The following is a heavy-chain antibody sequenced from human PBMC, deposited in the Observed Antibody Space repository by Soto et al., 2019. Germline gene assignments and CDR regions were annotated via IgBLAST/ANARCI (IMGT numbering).Heavy chain of an antibody. CDR3: ARRSGGSSNWFDP. D-gene: IGHD2-15*01. CDR2: IYYSGST. Sequence: PSETLSLTCTVSGGSISSSSYYWGWIRQPPGKGLEWIGSIYYSGSTYYNPSLKSRVTISVDTSKNQFSLKLSSVTAADTAVYYCARRSGGSSNWFDPWGQGTLVTVSS. CDR1: GGSISSSSYY. J-gene: IGHJ5*02. V-gene: IGHV4-39*01.